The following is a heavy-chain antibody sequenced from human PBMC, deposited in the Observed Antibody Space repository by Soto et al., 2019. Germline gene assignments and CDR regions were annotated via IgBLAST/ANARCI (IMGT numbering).Heavy chain of an antibody. CDR2: IIPILAVT. V-gene: IGHV1-69*02. Sequence: QVPLVQSGAEVKKPGSSVKVSCKVSGDTFNTYTISWVRQAPGQGLEWMGRIIPILAVTTYSRKFQGRLSITADESTSPAYMEVSSLRSEDTAIYYCAARYCSAATCFNPGAYWGQGTLVAVSS. J-gene: IGHJ4*02. D-gene: IGHD2-8*02. CDR1: GDTFNTYT. CDR3: AARYCSAATCFNPGAY.